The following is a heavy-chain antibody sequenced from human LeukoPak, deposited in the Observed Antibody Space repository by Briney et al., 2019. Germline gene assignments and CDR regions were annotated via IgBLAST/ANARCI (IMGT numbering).Heavy chain of an antibody. CDR2: IKQDGSEK. D-gene: IGHD6-19*01. V-gene: IGHV3-7*01. CDR1: GFTFSRYW. J-gene: IGHJ3*02. CDR3: VRGHVAVAAHDDAFDI. Sequence: GGSLRLSCAASGFTFSRYWMSWVRQAPGKGLEWVAHIKQDGSEKYYVDSVKGRFTISRDNAKNSLYLQMNSLRAEDTAVYYCVRGHVAVAAHDDAFDIWGQGTMVTVSS.